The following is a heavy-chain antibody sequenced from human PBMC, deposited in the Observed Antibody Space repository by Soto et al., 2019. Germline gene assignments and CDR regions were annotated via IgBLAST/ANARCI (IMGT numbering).Heavy chain of an antibody. V-gene: IGHV1-69*13. D-gene: IGHD3-3*01. CDR2: IIPIFGTA. CDR3: ASALRFLEWLFWPS. J-gene: IGHJ5*02. CDR1: GGTFSSYA. Sequence: GASVKVSCKASGGTFSSYAISWVRQCAGQGLEWMGGIIPIFGTANYAQKFQGRVTITADESTSTAYMELSSLRSEDTAVYYCASALRFLEWLFWPSWGQGTLVTVSS.